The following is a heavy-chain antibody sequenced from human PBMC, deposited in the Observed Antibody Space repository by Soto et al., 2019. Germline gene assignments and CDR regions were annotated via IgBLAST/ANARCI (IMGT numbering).Heavy chain of an antibody. V-gene: IGHV3-53*01. CDR1: GFTVSSND. CDR3: ARSPLIGNGAY. D-gene: IGHD2-8*01. CDR2: IYSSGST. J-gene: IGHJ4*02. Sequence: GGSLRLSCAASGFTVSSNDMSWVRQAPGKGLEWVSLIYSSGSTHYADSVKGRFTISRDNSKNTVHLQMNTLRAEDTAVYYCARSPLIGNGAYWAQGTWVPVSS.